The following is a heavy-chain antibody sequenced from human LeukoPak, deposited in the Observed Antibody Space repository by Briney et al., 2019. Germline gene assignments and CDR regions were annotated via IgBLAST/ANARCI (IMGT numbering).Heavy chain of an antibody. CDR3: ARDWCTNGVCFSWYFDL. CDR1: GYTFTSYG. V-gene: IGHV1-18*01. Sequence: ASVKVSCKASGYTFTSYGISWVRQALGQGLEWMGWISAYNGNTNYAQKLQGRVTMTTDTSTSTAYMELRSLRSDDTAVYYCARDWCTNGVCFSWYFDLWGRGTLVTVSS. CDR2: ISAYNGNT. J-gene: IGHJ2*01. D-gene: IGHD2-8*01.